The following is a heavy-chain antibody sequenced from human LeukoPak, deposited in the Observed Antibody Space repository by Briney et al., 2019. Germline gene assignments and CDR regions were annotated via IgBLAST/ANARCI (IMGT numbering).Heavy chain of an antibody. J-gene: IGHJ4*02. CDR1: GFTFDDYA. D-gene: IGHD3-9*01. Sequence: GGSLRLSCAAPGFTFDDYAMHWVRQAPGKGLEWVSGISWNSGSIGYADSVKGRFTISRDNAKNSLYLQMNSLRAEDTALYYCAKDSYYDILTGYFDYWGQGTLVTASS. V-gene: IGHV3-9*01. CDR2: ISWNSGSI. CDR3: AKDSYYDILTGYFDY.